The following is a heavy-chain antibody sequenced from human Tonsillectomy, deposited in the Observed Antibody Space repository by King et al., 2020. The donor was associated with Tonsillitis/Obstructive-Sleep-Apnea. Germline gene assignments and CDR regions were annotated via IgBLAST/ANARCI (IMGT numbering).Heavy chain of an antibody. CDR3: ARMEYRAGNAFDI. CDR2: IYYSGST. CDR1: GGSISSYY. J-gene: IGHJ3*02. V-gene: IGHV4-59*01. D-gene: IGHD2/OR15-2a*01. Sequence: VQLLESGPGLVKPSETLSLTCTVSGGSISSYYWSWIRQPPGKGLEWIGYIYYSGSTNYNPSLKSRVTISVDTSKNQFSLKLSSVTAADTAVYYCARMEYRAGNAFDIWGQGTMVTVSS.